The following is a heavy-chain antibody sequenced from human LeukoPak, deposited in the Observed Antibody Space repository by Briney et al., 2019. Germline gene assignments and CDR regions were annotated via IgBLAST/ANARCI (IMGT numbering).Heavy chain of an antibody. J-gene: IGHJ4*02. V-gene: IGHV3-21*01. CDR1: GFTFSNYG. CDR2: ISSSGRYT. D-gene: IGHD6-13*01. CDR3: ARVAEAAAFDY. Sequence: GGSLRLSCAASGFTFSNYGMSWVRQAPGKGLEWVSSISSSGRYTYYSDSVKGRFTISRDNAKNSLYLQMNSLRAEDTAVYYCARVAEAAAFDYWGQGTLVTVSS.